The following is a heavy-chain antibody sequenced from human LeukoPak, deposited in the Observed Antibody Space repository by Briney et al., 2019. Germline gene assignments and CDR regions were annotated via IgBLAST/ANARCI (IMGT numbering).Heavy chain of an antibody. CDR2: IYYSGST. D-gene: IGHD3-22*01. Sequence: SETLSLTCTVSGGSISSYYWSWIRQPPGKGLEWIGYIYYSGSTNYNPSLKSRVTISVDTSKNQFSLKLSSVTAADTAVYYCARRVRDYYDGSGSHFGGGFDYWGQGTLVTAAS. J-gene: IGHJ4*02. V-gene: IGHV4-59*08. CDR3: ARRVRDYYDGSGSHFGGGFDY. CDR1: GGSISSYY.